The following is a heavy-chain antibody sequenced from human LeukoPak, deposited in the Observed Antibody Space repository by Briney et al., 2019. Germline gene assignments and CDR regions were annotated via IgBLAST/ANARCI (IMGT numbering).Heavy chain of an antibody. J-gene: IGHJ6*03. CDR1: GGTFSSYA. D-gene: IGHD1-26*01. V-gene: IGHV1-69*13. Sequence: SVKVSCKASGGTFSSYAISWVRQAPGQGLEWMGGIIPIFGTTYYAQKFQGRVTITADEFTRTAYMELSSLRSEDTAVNYCASGSYSLMYYYYYMDVWGKGTTVTVSS. CDR2: IIPIFGTT. CDR3: ASGSYSLMYYYYYMDV.